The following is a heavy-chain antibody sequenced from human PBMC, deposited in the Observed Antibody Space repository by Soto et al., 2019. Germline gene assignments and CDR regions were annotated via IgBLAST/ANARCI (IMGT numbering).Heavy chain of an antibody. J-gene: IGHJ6*02. V-gene: IGHV1-18*01. Sequence: QGQLVRSGGEVKKPGASVKVSCKASGYTFSSSGISWVRQAPGQVLEWMGWISGYNGKTNYAQKVQDRVTMTTDPSTSTVYREMRSMRSDDTAVYYCAREDDVSYYYYGMAIWGQATTATVSS. CDR2: ISGYNGKT. CDR3: AREDDVSYYYYGMAI. CDR1: GYTFSSSG.